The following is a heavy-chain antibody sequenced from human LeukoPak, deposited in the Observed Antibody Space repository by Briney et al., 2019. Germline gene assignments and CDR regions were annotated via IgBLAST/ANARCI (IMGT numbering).Heavy chain of an antibody. CDR3: ARVRAVLLWFGELSSLFDY. D-gene: IGHD3-10*01. V-gene: IGHV4-34*01. CDR1: GGSFSGYY. CDR2: INHSGST. Sequence: SETLSLTCAVYGGSFSGYYWSWIRQPPGKGLEWIGEINHSGSTNYNPSLKSRVTISVDTSKNQFSLKLSSVTAADTAVYYCARVRAVLLWFGELSSLFDYWGQGTLVTVSS. J-gene: IGHJ4*02.